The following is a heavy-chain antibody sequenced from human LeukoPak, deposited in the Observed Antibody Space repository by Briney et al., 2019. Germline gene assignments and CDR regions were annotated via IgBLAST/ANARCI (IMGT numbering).Heavy chain of an antibody. CDR1: GGSISSYY. CDR3: ARALLPYSNYLDY. Sequence: PSETLSLTCTVSGGSISSYYWSWIRQPPGKGLEWIGYIYYRGSPNYNPSLRSRVTISVDTSKNQFSLKLSSVTAADAAVYYCARALLPYSNYLDYWGQGTLVTVSS. CDR2: IYYRGSP. J-gene: IGHJ4*02. D-gene: IGHD4-11*01. V-gene: IGHV4-59*01.